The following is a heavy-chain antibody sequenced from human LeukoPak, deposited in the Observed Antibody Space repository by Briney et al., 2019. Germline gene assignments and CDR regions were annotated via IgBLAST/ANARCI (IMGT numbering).Heavy chain of an antibody. D-gene: IGHD3-22*01. V-gene: IGHV4-39*07. CDR2: IYYSGST. CDR1: GGSISSSSYY. CDR3: ARVVDSSGYYFDY. J-gene: IGHJ4*02. Sequence: SETLSLTCTVSGGSISSSSYYWGWIRQPPGKGLEWIGSIYYSGSTYYNPSLKSRVTISVDTSKNQFSLKLSSVTAADTAVYYCARVVDSSGYYFDYWGQGTLVTVSS.